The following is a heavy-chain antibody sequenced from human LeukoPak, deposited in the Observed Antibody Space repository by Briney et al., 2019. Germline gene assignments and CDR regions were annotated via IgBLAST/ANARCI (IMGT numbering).Heavy chain of an antibody. Sequence: GGSLRLSCEASGFTFANGWMSWVRQAPGKGLEWIGRIKSKADGGTTDYAAVIKDRFSISRDDSKNTLYLQMNSLKTEDTGIYYCATDNSARAYWGQGTLVTVSS. CDR3: ATDNSARAY. CDR2: IKSKADGGTT. V-gene: IGHV3-15*01. CDR1: GFTFANGW. J-gene: IGHJ4*02.